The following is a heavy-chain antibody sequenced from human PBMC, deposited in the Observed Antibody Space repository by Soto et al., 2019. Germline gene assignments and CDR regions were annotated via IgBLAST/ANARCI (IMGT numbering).Heavy chain of an antibody. D-gene: IGHD6-19*01. CDR2: ISAYNGNT. J-gene: IGHJ4*02. V-gene: IGHV1-18*01. CDR1: GYTFNTYG. Sequence: ASVKVSCKASGYTFNTYGISWVRQAPGQGLEWMGWISAYNGNTNYAQKLQGRVTMTTDTSTSTAYMELRSLRSDDTAVYYCARESRYSSGWYYFDYWGQGTLVTVS. CDR3: ARESRYSSGWYYFDY.